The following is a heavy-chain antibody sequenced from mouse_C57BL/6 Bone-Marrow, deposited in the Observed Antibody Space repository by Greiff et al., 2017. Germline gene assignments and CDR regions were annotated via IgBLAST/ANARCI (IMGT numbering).Heavy chain of an antibody. CDR1: GFTFSSYG. D-gene: IGHD2-4*01. V-gene: IGHV5-6*01. Sequence: EVKLVESGGDLVKPGGSLKLSCAASGFTFSSYGMSWVRQTPDKRLEWVATISSGGSYTYYPDSVKGRFTISRDNAKNTLYLQMSSLKSEDTAMYYCARHTMITGWFAYWGQGTLVTVSA. CDR2: ISSGGSYT. J-gene: IGHJ3*01. CDR3: ARHTMITGWFAY.